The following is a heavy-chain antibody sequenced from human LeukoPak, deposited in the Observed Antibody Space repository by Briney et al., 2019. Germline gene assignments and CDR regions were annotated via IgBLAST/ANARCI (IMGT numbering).Heavy chain of an antibody. J-gene: IGHJ4*02. D-gene: IGHD6-13*01. CDR1: GGSISSSSYY. CDR2: IYYSGST. V-gene: IGHV4-39*01. CDR3: ARGQGYSSSWYDRGKYYFDY. Sequence: SETLSLTCTVSGGSISSSSYYWGWIRQPPGKGLEWIGSIYYSGSTYYNPSLKSRVTTSVDTSKNQFSLKLSSVTAADTAVYYCARGQGYSSSWYDRGKYYFDYWGQGTLVTVSS.